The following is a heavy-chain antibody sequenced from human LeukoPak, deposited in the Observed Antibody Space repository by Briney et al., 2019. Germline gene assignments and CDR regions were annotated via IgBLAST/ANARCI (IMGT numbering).Heavy chain of an antibody. Sequence: PSETLSLTCTVSGGSISSYYWSWIRQPPGKGLEWIGYIYYSGSTNYNPSLKSRVTISVDTSKNQFSLKLSSVTAADTAVYYCARSIPAAIWDIWGQGTMVTVSS. CDR2: IYYSGST. CDR3: ARSIPAAIWDI. D-gene: IGHD2-2*02. V-gene: IGHV4-59*01. CDR1: GGSISSYY. J-gene: IGHJ3*02.